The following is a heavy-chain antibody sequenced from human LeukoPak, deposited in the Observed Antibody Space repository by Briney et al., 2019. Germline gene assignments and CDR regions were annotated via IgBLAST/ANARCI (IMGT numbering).Heavy chain of an antibody. CDR1: GYSVTSYW. CDR2: IYPGEFDT. J-gene: IGHJ3*02. CDR3: GCRYFDWADDAFDI. Sequence: ESLKISCKGSGYSVTSYWNGWVRQMPGKGPELVVIIYPGEFDTRSRPSFRGRVTIAADKSISTAYWQWSSLKASDTAMYYCGCRYFDWADDAFDIWGEGKMVTVSS. V-gene: IGHV5-51*01. D-gene: IGHD3-9*01.